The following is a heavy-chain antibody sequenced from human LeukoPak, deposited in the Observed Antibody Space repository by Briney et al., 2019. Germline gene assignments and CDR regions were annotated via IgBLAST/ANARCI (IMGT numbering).Heavy chain of an antibody. Sequence: PGGSLRLSCAASGFTFSTYWMSWVRQAPGKGLEWVANIKQDGSEKYYEDSVKGRFTISRDNAKNSLYLQMNSLRAEDTAVYYCATDIVVVVAATDYWGQGTLVTVSS. J-gene: IGHJ4*02. CDR1: GFTFSTYW. V-gene: IGHV3-7*04. D-gene: IGHD2-15*01. CDR2: IKQDGSEK. CDR3: ATDIVVVVAATDY.